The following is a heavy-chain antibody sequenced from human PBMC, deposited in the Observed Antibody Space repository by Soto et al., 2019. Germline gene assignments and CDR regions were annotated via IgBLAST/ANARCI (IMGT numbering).Heavy chain of an antibody. Sequence: EVQLVESGGGLVQPGGSLKLSCAASGFTLSGSAIHWVRQASGTGLEWVGRIRSKANSYATAYAASVKGRFTISRDDSKNTAYLQMNSLKTEDTAIYYCTRRGVVQDYMDVWGKGTTVAVSS. D-gene: IGHD2-2*01. CDR1: GFTLSGSA. J-gene: IGHJ6*03. CDR2: IRSKANSYAT. V-gene: IGHV3-73*01. CDR3: TRRGVVQDYMDV.